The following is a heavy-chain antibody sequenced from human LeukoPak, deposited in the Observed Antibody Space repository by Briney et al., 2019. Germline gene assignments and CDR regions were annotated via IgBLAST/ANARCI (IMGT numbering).Heavy chain of an antibody. Sequence: APVKVSCKASGYTFTDYYMHWVRQAPGQGLEWMGWINPNSGGTNYAQKFQGRVTMTRDTSISTAYMELSRLRSDDTAVYYCARDSPPHCSGGSCSRTWFDPWGQETLVTVSS. CDR2: INPNSGGT. V-gene: IGHV1-2*02. J-gene: IGHJ5*02. CDR3: ARDSPPHCSGGSCSRTWFDP. D-gene: IGHD2-15*01. CDR1: GYTFTDYY.